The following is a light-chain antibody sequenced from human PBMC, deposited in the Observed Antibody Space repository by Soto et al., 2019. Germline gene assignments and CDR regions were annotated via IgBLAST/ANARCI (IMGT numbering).Light chain of an antibody. J-gene: IGKJ2*01. CDR3: QQSHT. CDR1: QSVSSN. CDR2: GAS. V-gene: IGKV3-15*01. Sequence: EIVMTQSPATLSVSPGERATLSCRASQSVSSNLAWYQQKPGQAPRLLIYGASTRATGIPARFSGSGSGTEFTLTISSLQSEDFADYYCQQSHTFGQGTKLEIK.